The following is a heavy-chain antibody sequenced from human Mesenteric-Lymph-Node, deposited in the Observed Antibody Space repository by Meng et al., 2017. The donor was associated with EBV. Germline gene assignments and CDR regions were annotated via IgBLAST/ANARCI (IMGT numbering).Heavy chain of an antibody. V-gene: IGHV3-21*01. CDR3: ARDPTDSSGYYGY. Sequence: EVQLVESGXXXXXPXXSXXLSCAASGFPFSSYSMNWVRQAPGKGLEWVSSISSSSSYIYYADSVKGRFTISRDNAKNSLYLQMNSLRAEDTAVYYCARDPTDSSGYYGYWGQGTLVTVSS. CDR2: ISSSSSYI. D-gene: IGHD3-22*01. CDR1: GFPFSSYS. J-gene: IGHJ4*02.